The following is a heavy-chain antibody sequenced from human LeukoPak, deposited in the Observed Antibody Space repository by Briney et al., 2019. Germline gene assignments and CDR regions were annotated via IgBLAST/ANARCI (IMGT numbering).Heavy chain of an antibody. D-gene: IGHD3-10*01. CDR3: ARLRIKAGNFDY. V-gene: IGHV3-53*04. CDR2: IYSDGTT. CDR1: GFTVSSNY. J-gene: IGHJ4*02. Sequence: GGSPRLSCAASGFTVSSNYMSWVRQAPGKGLEWVSLIYSDGTTYYADSVRRRFTISRHTSKNTLSLQMNSLRAEDTAVYYCARLRIKAGNFDYWGQGTLVTVSS.